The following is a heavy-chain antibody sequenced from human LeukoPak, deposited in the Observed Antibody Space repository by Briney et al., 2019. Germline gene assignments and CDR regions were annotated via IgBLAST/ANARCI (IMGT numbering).Heavy chain of an antibody. CDR3: ARETRGSYVPGLDS. V-gene: IGHV3-21*01. J-gene: IGHJ4*02. CDR1: GFTFSSYS. D-gene: IGHD1-26*01. Sequence: PGGSLRLSCAASGFTFSSYSMNCVRQAPGKGPEWVSSISSSSSYIYYADSVKGRFTISRDNAKNSLYLQMNSLRAEDTAVYYCARETRGSYVPGLDSWGQGTLVTVSS. CDR2: ISSSSSYI.